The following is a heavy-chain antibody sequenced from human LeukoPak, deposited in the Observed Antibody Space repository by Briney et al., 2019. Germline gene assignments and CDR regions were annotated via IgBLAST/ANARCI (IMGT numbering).Heavy chain of an antibody. V-gene: IGHV1-18*04. Sequence: ASVKVSCKASGYTFTSYGISWVRQAPGQGLEWMGWINAGNGNTKYSQKFQGRVTITRDTSASTAYMELSSLRSEDTAVYYCARESYGDRIFDYWGQGTLVTVSS. CDR3: ARESYGDRIFDY. CDR1: GYTFTSYG. D-gene: IGHD4-17*01. J-gene: IGHJ4*02. CDR2: INAGNGNT.